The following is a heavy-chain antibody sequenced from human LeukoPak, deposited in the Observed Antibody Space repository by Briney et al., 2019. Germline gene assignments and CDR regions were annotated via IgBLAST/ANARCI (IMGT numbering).Heavy chain of an antibody. D-gene: IGHD3-10*01. J-gene: IGHJ6*03. CDR2: MNPNSGNT. V-gene: IGHV1-8*01. Sequence: ASVKVSCKASGYTFTSYDINWVRQATGQGLEGMGWMNPNSGNTGYAQKFQGRVTMTRNTSISTTYMELSSLRSGDTAVYYCAIRYGSGEKYYYFYYMDVWGKGTTVTVSS. CDR3: AIRYGSGEKYYYFYYMDV. CDR1: GYTFTSYD.